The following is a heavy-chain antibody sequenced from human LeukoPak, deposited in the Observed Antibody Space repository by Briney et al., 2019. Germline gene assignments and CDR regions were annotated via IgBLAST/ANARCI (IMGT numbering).Heavy chain of an antibody. CDR3: ARVLDDYGDSTLDY. CDR2: ISYDGSNK. J-gene: IGHJ4*02. V-gene: IGHV3-30-3*01. D-gene: IGHD4-17*01. CDR1: GFTFSSYA. Sequence: GGSLRLSCAASGFTFSSYAMHWVRQAPGKGLEWVAVISYDGSNKYYADSVKGRFTISRDNSKNTLYLQMNSLRAEDTAVYYCARVLDDYGDSTLDYWGQGTLVTVSS.